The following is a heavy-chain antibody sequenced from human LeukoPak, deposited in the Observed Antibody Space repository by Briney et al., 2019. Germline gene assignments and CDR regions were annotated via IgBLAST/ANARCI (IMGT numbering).Heavy chain of an antibody. CDR3: ARSGGALRGSGSYYHYGMDV. J-gene: IGHJ6*02. CDR1: GFTFSSYA. CDR2: ISYDGSNK. V-gene: IGHV3-30-3*01. Sequence: GGSLRLSCAASGFTFSSYAMHWVRQAPGKGLEWVAVISYDGSNKYYADSVKGRFTISRDNSKNTLYLQMNSLRAEDTAVYYCARSGGALRGSGSYYHYGMDVWGQGTTVTVSS. D-gene: IGHD3-10*01.